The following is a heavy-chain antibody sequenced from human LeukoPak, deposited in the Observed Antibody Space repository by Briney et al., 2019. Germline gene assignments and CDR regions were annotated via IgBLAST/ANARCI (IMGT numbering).Heavy chain of an antibody. Sequence: PGGSLRLSCATSGFTFSSYAMSWVRQAPGKGLEWVGRIKSKTDGGTTDYAAPVKGRFTISRDDSKNTLYLQMNSLKTEDTAVYYCTTDLTTHITIFGVVIMGGAFDIWGQGTMVTVSS. D-gene: IGHD3-3*01. CDR1: GFTFSSYA. J-gene: IGHJ3*02. CDR3: TTDLTTHITIFGVVIMGGAFDI. CDR2: IKSKTDGGTT. V-gene: IGHV3-15*01.